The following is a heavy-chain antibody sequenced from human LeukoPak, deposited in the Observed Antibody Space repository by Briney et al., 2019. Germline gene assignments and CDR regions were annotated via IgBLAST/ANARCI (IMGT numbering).Heavy chain of an antibody. J-gene: IGHJ4*02. CDR1: GGSISSSSYY. V-gene: IGHV4-39*01. CDR2: IYYSGST. Sequence: SETLSLTCTVSGGSISSSSYYWGWIRQPPGKGLEWIGSIYYSGSTYYTPSLKSRVTISVDTSKNQFSLKLSSVTAADTAVYYCARHEGRGYYDSSGYYYGISLYYFDYWGQGTLVTVSS. CDR3: ARHEGRGYYDSSGYYYGISLYYFDY. D-gene: IGHD3-22*01.